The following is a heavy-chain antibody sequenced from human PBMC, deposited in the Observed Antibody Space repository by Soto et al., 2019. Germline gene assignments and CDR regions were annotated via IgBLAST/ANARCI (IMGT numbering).Heavy chain of an antibody. Sequence: GGSLRLSCAASGFTFSNAWMSWVRQAPGKGLERVGRIKSKTDGGTTDYAAPVKGRFTISRDDSKNTLYLQMNSLKTEDTAVYYCTTDGYYGSGSPGDAFDIWGQGTMVTVSS. D-gene: IGHD3-10*01. CDR2: IKSKTDGGTT. J-gene: IGHJ3*02. CDR1: GFTFSNAW. V-gene: IGHV3-15*01. CDR3: TTDGYYGSGSPGDAFDI.